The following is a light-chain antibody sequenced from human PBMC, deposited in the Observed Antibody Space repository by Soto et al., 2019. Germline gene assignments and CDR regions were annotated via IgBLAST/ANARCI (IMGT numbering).Light chain of an antibody. J-gene: IGKJ4*01. CDR1: QSISSL. CDR3: QHYATARLT. V-gene: IGKV1-5*03. CDR2: KAS. Sequence: DIQMTQSPSTLSASVGDRVNITCRASQSISSLLAWYQQKPGKAPKLLIYKASSLESGVPSRFSGSGSGTEFTFTLCRLQPEDVGPYYCQHYATARLTFGGGTKVDIK.